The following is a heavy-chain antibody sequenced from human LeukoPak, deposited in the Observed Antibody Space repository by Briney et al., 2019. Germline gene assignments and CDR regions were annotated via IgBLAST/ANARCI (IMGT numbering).Heavy chain of an antibody. D-gene: IGHD3-3*01. J-gene: IGHJ4*02. Sequence: GGSLRLTFLGSRFTLINYLCHSLRQAPGKGLDWVSGINPSGAITHSADSVKGRFTISRDNSKNTLCLQMNSLRAEDTAVYYCAKTSGYFGYWGRGTLVTVSS. V-gene: IGHV3-23*01. CDR2: INPSGAIT. CDR3: AKTSGYFGY. CDR1: RFTLINYL.